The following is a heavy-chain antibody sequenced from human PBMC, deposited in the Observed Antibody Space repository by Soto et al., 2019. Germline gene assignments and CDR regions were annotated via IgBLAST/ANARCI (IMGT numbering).Heavy chain of an antibody. D-gene: IGHD3-10*01. Sequence: QLQLQESGPGLVKPSETLSLTCTVSGGSISSSSYYWGWIRQPPGKGLEWIGSIYYSGSTYYNPSLKSRVTISVDTSKNQFSLKLSSVTAADTAVYYCATNVLLWFGELPFFDYWGQGTLVTVSS. J-gene: IGHJ4*02. V-gene: IGHV4-39*01. CDR3: ATNVLLWFGELPFFDY. CDR1: GGSISSSSYY. CDR2: IYYSGST.